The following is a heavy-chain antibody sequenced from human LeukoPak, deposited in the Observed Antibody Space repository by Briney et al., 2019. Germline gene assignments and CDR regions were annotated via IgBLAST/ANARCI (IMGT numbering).Heavy chain of an antibody. CDR2: IYYSGST. CDR3: ARGVVVPAAQSGELDY. V-gene: IGHV4-30-4*01. Sequence: SQTLSLTCTVSGGSISSGDYYWSWIRQPPGKGPEWIGYIYYSGSTYYNPSLKSRVTISVDTSKNQFSLRLSSVTAADTAVYYCARGVVVPAAQSGELDYWGQGTLVTVSP. D-gene: IGHD2-2*01. CDR1: GGSISSGDYY. J-gene: IGHJ4*02.